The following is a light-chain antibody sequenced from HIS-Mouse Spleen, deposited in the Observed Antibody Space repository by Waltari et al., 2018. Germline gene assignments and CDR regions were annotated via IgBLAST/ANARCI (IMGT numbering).Light chain of an antibody. J-gene: IGLJ1*01. V-gene: IGLV2-23*01. CDR2: EGS. CDR3: CSYAGSSTYV. Sequence: QSALTQPASVSGSPGQSITISCTGTSSDGGSYNLVSWYQQNPGKAPKRMIYEGSKRTSGVSNRFSGSKTGNTASLTISGLQAEDEADYYCCSYAGSSTYVFGTGTKVTVL. CDR1: SSDGGSYNL.